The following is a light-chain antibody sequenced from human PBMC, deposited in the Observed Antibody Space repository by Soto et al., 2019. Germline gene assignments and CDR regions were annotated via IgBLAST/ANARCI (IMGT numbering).Light chain of an antibody. CDR2: EVT. J-gene: IGLJ2*01. CDR3: SSYTTSSTVI. Sequence: QSALTQPPSVSGSQGQSVTISCTGTSNDVGSYNRVSWYQQSPGTAPKVIIYEVTYRPSGVPDRFSGSKSGNTASLTISGLQPEDEADYYCSSYTTSSTVIFGGGTKLTVL. CDR1: SNDVGSYNR. V-gene: IGLV2-18*02.